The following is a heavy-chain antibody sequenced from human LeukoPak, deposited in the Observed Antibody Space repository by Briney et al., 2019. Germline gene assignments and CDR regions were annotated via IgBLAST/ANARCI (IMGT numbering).Heavy chain of an antibody. J-gene: IGHJ4*02. D-gene: IGHD6-19*01. V-gene: IGHV3-23*01. CDR1: VFTFSSYA. Sequence: PGGSLILSCAAYVFTFSSYAMSSVRQAPGKGLGLVSPISGSGGSTSYADSVKGRFTISRDNSKNTLYLQMNSLSAEDTAVYYCANSFLSYSSGWYNYYWGQGTLVTVSS. CDR2: ISGSGGST. CDR3: ANSFLSYSSGWYNYY.